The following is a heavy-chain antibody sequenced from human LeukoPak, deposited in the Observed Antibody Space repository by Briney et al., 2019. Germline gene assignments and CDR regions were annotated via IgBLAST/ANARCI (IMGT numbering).Heavy chain of an antibody. CDR1: GFTFSSYG. D-gene: IGHD4-17*01. J-gene: IGHJ4*02. V-gene: IGHV3-7*01. CDR2: IKQDGGEK. CDR3: ARVGARQILEY. Sequence: GGSLRLSCAASGFTFSSYGMHWVRQAPGKGLEWVANIKQDGGEKYYLDSVKGRFTVSRDNAKNSLYLQMNSLRAEDTAVYYCARVGARQILEYWGQGTLVTVSS.